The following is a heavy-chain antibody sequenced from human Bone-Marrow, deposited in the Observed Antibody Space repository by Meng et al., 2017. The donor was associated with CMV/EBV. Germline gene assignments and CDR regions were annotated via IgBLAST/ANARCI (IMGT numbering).Heavy chain of an antibody. V-gene: IGHV3-20*04. Sequence: GGSLRLSCAASGFTFSDYYMSWVRQTPGTGLEWVSGITSNGGKIGYADSVKGRFTISRDNARNSLYLQMNGLRAEDTALYYCVRDEGYYTFQPCGRGTLVTASS. CDR3: VRDEGYYTFQP. J-gene: IGHJ5*02. CDR1: GFTFSDYY. D-gene: IGHD3-3*01. CDR2: ITSNGGKI.